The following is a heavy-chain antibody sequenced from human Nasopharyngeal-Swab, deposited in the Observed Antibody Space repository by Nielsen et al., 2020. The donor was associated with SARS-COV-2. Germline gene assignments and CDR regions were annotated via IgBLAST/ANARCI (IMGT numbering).Heavy chain of an antibody. CDR1: GLTFSRYA. D-gene: IGHD1-26*01. CDR3: ARDRSRWELLYYYGLDV. V-gene: IGHV3-23*01. J-gene: IGHJ6*02. Sequence: GGSLRLSCAASGLTFSRYAMTWVRQAAGKGLEWVSLMSGSGDRTYYADSVKGRFTISRDNAKNSLYLQMNSLRDEDTAVYYCARDRSRWELLYYYGLDVWGQGTTVTVSS. CDR2: MSGSGDRT.